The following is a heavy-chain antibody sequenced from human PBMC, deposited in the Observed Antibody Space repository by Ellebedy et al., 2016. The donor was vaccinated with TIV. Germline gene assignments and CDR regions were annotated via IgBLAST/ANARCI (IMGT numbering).Heavy chain of an antibody. CDR2: INPNSGGT. V-gene: IGHV1-2*02. Sequence: ASVKVSCKASGYSFTGYYMYWVRQAPGQGLEWMGWINPNSGGTNYAQKFQGRVTMTRDTSISTAYMELSSLKSEDTAVYYCARDQHDGSGNYWGLGTLVTVSS. J-gene: IGHJ4*02. D-gene: IGHD3-10*01. CDR1: GYSFTGYY. CDR3: ARDQHDGSGNY.